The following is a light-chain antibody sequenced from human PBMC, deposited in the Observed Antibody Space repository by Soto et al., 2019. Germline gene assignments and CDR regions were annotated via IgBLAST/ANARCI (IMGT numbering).Light chain of an antibody. J-gene: IGKJ1*01. CDR3: QDYSTDSRT. Sequence: IQMTQYTTTLSASVGDRFSITCRASQAISWLAWYQQKPGKAPKPLIYRASTLESGVPSRFSSSGSGTEFTLTISSLQPDDFATYYCQDYSTDSRTFGQGTKVDI. CDR1: QAISW. V-gene: IGKV1-5*03. CDR2: RAS.